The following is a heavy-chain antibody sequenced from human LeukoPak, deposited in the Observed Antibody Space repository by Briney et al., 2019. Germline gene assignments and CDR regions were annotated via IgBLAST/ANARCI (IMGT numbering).Heavy chain of an antibody. D-gene: IGHD2-2*01. V-gene: IGHV3-43*02. CDR1: GFTFNDYA. Sequence: GGSLRLSCAASGFTFNDYAMHWVRQAPGKGPEWVSLISGDGDTTSYADSVKGRFTISRDNAKNSLYLQMNSLRAEDTAVYYCARAYQTDYWGQGTLVTVSS. J-gene: IGHJ4*02. CDR3: ARAYQTDY. CDR2: ISGDGDTT.